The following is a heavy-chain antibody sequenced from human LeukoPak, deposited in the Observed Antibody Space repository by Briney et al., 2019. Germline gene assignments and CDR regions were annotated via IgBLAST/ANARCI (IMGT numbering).Heavy chain of an antibody. V-gene: IGHV1-2*02. CDR2: IIPDSGGT. Sequence: ASVKVSCKTSGYSFTAYYIHWVRQAPGQGLEWVGWIIPDSGGTKYGQKFQGRVTMTRDTSIRTAYMELNNLRYDDTAVYYCATACGGKSCHLNAWGQGTLVTVSS. CDR1: GYSFTAYY. D-gene: IGHD2-15*01. CDR3: ATACGGKSCHLNA. J-gene: IGHJ5*02.